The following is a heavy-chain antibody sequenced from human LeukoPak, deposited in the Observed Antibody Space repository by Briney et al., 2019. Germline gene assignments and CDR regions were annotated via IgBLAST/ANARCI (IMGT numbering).Heavy chain of an antibody. CDR1: GFTFSSYG. D-gene: IGHD4-17*01. Sequence: PGGSLRLPCAASGFTFSSYGMHWVRQAPGKGLEWVAVIWYDGSNKYYADSVKGRFTISRDNSKNTLYLQMNSLRAEDTAVYYCARAPAHYGPDYWGQGTLVTVSS. CDR2: IWYDGSNK. CDR3: ARAPAHYGPDY. J-gene: IGHJ4*02. V-gene: IGHV3-33*01.